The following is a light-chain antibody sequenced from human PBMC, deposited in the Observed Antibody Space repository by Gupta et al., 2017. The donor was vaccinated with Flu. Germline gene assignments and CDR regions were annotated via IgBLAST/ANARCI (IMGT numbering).Light chain of an antibody. J-gene: IGLJ2*01. Sequence: SINISGTGTGSDVGSYNRVSWYQQHPGKAPKFMIYEVSKRPSGVSNRVSGSKSGNTASLTISGLQAEDEAYYDCCSYVGSGMVVFGGGTKVTVL. CDR2: EVS. CDR3: CSYVGSGMVV. V-gene: IGLV2-23*02. CDR1: GSDVGSYNR.